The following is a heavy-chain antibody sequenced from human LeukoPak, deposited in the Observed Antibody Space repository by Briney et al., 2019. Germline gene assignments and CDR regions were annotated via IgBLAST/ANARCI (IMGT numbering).Heavy chain of an antibody. V-gene: IGHV3-23*01. CDR3: AKDGYSGYVAHYFDY. J-gene: IGHJ4*02. CDR1: GFTFSSYA. D-gene: IGHD5-12*01. Sequence: GGSLRLSCAASGFTFSSYAMSWVRQAPGKGLEWVSTISGSGGSTYYADSVKGRFTISRDNSKNTLYLQMNSLRAEDTAVYYCAKDGYSGYVAHYFDYWGQGTLVTVSS. CDR2: ISGSGGST.